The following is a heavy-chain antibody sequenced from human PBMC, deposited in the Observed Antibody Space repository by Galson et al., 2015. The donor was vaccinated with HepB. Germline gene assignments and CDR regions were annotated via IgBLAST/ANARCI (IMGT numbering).Heavy chain of an antibody. J-gene: IGHJ6*02. CDR2: INPNSGGT. V-gene: IGHV1-2*04. CDR1: GYTFTGYY. CDR3: ARATYYDFWSGYWNYYYYGMDV. D-gene: IGHD3-3*01. Sequence: SVKVSCKASGYTFTGYYMHWVRQAPGQGLEWMGWINPNSGGTNYAQKFQGWVTMTRDTSISTAYMELSRLRSDDTAVYYCARATYYDFWSGYWNYYYYGMDVWGQGTTVTVSS.